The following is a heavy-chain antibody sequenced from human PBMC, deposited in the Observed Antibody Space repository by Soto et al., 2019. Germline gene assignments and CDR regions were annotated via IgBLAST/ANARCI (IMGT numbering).Heavy chain of an antibody. D-gene: IGHD3-22*01. CDR3: AKDTYYYDRSGYYTYDH. CDR1: GFTFSSYG. Sequence: QVQLVESGGGVVQPGRSLRLSCAASGFTFSSYGVHWVRQARGKGLEWVASVLYDGSNKHYADSVKGRFTISRDNSRNTLDLQMNSLRAEDTAVYYCAKDTYYYDRSGYYTYDHWGQGTQVTVSS. V-gene: IGHV3-30*18. J-gene: IGHJ4*02. CDR2: VLYDGSNK.